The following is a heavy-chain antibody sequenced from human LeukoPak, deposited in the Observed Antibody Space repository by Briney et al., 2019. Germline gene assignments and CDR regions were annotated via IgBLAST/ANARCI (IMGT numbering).Heavy chain of an antibody. CDR1: GFTFSSYG. D-gene: IGHD3-22*01. J-gene: IGHJ4*02. CDR3: ARGTRYDSSGYYSQDLDY. Sequence: PGRSLRLSCAASGFTFSSYGMHWVRQAPRERLGWVAVISYDGSNTYYAHSVKGRFPISRDNSKNTLYLQMARLTTETPALNYCARGTRYDSSGYYSQDLDYWGQGTLVTVSS. CDR2: ISYDGSNT. V-gene: IGHV3-30*03.